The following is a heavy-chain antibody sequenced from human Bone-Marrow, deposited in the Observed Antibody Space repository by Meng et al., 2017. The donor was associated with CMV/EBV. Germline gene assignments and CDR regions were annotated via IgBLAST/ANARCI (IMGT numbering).Heavy chain of an antibody. CDR1: GGSISSSSYY. V-gene: IGHV4-39*07. CDR2: IYYSGST. J-gene: IGHJ4*03. D-gene: IGHD3-3*01. CDR3: ASITIFGKYVDY. Sequence: SETLSLTCTVSGGSISSSSYYWGWIRQPPGKGLEWIGSIYYSGSTYYNPSLKSRVTISVDTSKNQFSLKLSSVTAADTAVYYCASITIFGKYVDYWGQGTTVTVSS.